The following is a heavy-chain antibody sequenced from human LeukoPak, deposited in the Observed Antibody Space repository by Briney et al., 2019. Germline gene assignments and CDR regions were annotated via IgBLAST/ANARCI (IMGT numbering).Heavy chain of an antibody. CDR2: IKQDGSEK. J-gene: IGHJ4*02. V-gene: IGHV3-7*01. CDR3: ARGPVLRYFDWLLHSYYFDY. Sequence: PGGSLRLSCAASGFTFSSYWMSWVRQAPGKGLEWVANIKQDGSEKYYVDSVKGRFTISRDNAKNSLYLQMNSLRAEDTAVYYCARGPVLRYFDWLLHSYYFDYWGQGTLVTVSS. CDR1: GFTFSSYW. D-gene: IGHD3-9*01.